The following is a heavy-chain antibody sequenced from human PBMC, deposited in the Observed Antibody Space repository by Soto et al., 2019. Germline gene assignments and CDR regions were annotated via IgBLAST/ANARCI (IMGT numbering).Heavy chain of an antibody. CDR2: VSGSGFST. CDR1: GFTFSSYA. CDR3: ARSPSSSSSGFPQDF. D-gene: IGHD6-6*01. Sequence: EVQLLESGGGLVQPGGSLRLSCAASGFTFSSYAMNWVRQAPGTGLEWVSAVSGSGFSTYYADSVKGRFNISRDNSKNTLYLQMNGLRAEDTAVFYCARSPSSSSSGFPQDFCGQGTLVTVSS. J-gene: IGHJ4*02. V-gene: IGHV3-23*01.